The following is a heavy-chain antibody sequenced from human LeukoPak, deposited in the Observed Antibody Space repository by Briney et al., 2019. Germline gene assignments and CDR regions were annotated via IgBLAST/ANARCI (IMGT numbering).Heavy chain of an antibody. J-gene: IGHJ4*02. CDR2: ISSSSGTI. Sequence: PGGSLRLYCAASGFTFSSFSMNWVRQAPGKGLEWVSYISSSSGTINYADSVKGRFTISRDNAKNSLYLQMNSLRAEDTAVYYCARGLDYWGQGTPVTVSS. V-gene: IGHV3-48*01. CDR3: ARGLDY. CDR1: GFTFSSFS.